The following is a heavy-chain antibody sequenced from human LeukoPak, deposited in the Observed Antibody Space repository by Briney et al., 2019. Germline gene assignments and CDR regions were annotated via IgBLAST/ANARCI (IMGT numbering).Heavy chain of an antibody. J-gene: IGHJ4*02. D-gene: IGHD1-26*01. CDR2: IYYSGST. V-gene: IGHV4-59*01. CDR3: ARVGGSYYTYFDY. Sequence: PSETLSLTCTVSGGSISSYYWSWIRQPPGKGLEWIGYIYYSGSTNYNPSLKSRVTISVDTSKNQFSLKLSSVTAADTAVYYCARVGGSYYTYFDYWGQGTLVTVSS. CDR1: GGSISSYY.